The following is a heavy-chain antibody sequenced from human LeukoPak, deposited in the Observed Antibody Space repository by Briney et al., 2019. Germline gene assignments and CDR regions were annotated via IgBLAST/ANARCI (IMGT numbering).Heavy chain of an antibody. Sequence: ASGKVSCKASGDTLARYGVSWGRRATGQGLEWMGWISAYNGNTNYAQKLQGRVTMTTDTSTSTAYMELRSLRSDDTAVYYCARESSGWYFPPGVWGKGTTVTVSS. CDR3: ARESSGWYFPPGV. V-gene: IGHV1-18*01. CDR2: ISAYNGNT. CDR1: GDTLARYG. D-gene: IGHD6-19*01. J-gene: IGHJ6*04.